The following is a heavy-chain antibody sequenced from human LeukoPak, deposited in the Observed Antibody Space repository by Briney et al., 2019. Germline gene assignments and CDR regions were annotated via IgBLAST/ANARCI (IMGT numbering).Heavy chain of an antibody. CDR1: GYTFTGFH. J-gene: IGHJ4*02. CDR2: INPKSSRT. D-gene: IGHD3-3*01. V-gene: IGHV1-2*02. Sequence: ASVKVSCKASGYTFTGFHMHWVRQAPGQGLEWMGWINPKSSRTNYAQKFQGRVTMTRDTSISTAYMELTSLRSDDTAIYYCARNGGTSGPDLDCWGQGTLVTV. CDR3: ARNGGTSGPDLDC.